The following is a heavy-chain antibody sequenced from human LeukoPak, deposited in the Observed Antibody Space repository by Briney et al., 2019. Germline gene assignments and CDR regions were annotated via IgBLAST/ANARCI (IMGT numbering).Heavy chain of an antibody. CDR2: IYTSGRT. CDR3: ARREADYGGNSGIDY. V-gene: IGHV4-61*02. J-gene: IGHJ4*02. D-gene: IGHD4-23*01. CDR1: GASISSGGYY. Sequence: SETLSLTCTVSGASISSGGYYWTWIRQPAGKGLEWIGRIYTSGRTNYGPSLNSRVTISIDTSNNQFSLRLTSMTAADTAVYYCARREADYGGNSGIDYWGQGTLVTVSS.